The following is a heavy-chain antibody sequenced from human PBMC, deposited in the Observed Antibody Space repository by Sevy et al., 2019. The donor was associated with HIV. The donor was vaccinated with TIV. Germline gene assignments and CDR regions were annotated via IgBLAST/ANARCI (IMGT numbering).Heavy chain of an antibody. V-gene: IGHV4-59*01. CDR2: IYYSGST. CDR1: GGSISSYY. D-gene: IGHD6-6*01. Sequence: SETLSLTCTVSGGSISSYYWSWIRQPPGKGLEWIGYIYYSGSTNYNPSLKSRVTISVDTSKNQFSLKLSSVTAADTAVYYCAGTYGSSSLDAFDIWGQGTMVTVSS. CDR3: AGTYGSSSLDAFDI. J-gene: IGHJ3*02.